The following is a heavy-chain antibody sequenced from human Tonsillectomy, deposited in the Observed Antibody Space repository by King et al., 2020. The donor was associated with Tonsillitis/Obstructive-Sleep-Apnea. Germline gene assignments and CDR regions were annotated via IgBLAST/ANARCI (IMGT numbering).Heavy chain of an antibody. Sequence: VQLVESGGGLVKPGGSLRLSCAASGFTFSSYSMNWVRQAPGKGLEWVSSICSSSSYIYYADSVKVRFTISRDNAKNSLYLQMNSLRAEDTAVYYCARDLGKGDAFDIWGQGTMVTVSS. CDR1: GFTFSSYS. CDR3: ARDLGKGDAFDI. CDR2: ICSSSSYI. J-gene: IGHJ3*02. V-gene: IGHV3-21*01.